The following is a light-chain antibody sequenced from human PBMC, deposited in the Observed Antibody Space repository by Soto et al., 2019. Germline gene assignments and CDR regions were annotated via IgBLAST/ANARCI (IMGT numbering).Light chain of an antibody. CDR1: QRISTW. CDR2: DAS. Sequence: DIQMTQSPSTLSASVGDGVTITCRASQRISTWLAWYQQKPGKAPKLLIYDASSLESGVPSRFSGSGSGTEFTLTISSLQPGDFASYYCQQYNSYWGTFGQGTKVDIK. CDR3: QQYNSYWGT. V-gene: IGKV1-5*01. J-gene: IGKJ1*01.